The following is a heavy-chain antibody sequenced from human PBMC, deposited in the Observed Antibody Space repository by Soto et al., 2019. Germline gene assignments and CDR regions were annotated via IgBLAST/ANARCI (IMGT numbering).Heavy chain of an antibody. CDR1: GFTFSSYS. D-gene: IGHD6-19*01. V-gene: IGHV3-48*01. CDR2: ISSSSSTI. CDR3: ARAELGIAVAGTKGSWFDP. J-gene: IGHJ5*02. Sequence: GGSLRLSCAASGFTFSSYSMNWVRQAPGKGLEWVSYISSSSSTIYYADSVKGRFTISRDNAKNSLYLQMNSLRAEDTAVYYCARAELGIAVAGTKGSWFDPWGQGTLVTVSS.